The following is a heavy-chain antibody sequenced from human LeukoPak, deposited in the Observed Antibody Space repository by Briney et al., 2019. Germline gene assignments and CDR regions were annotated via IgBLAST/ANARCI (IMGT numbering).Heavy chain of an antibody. CDR2: IKEDGGEQ. J-gene: IGHJ4*02. Sequence: GGSLRLSCAASGFTFSTYWMTWVRQTPGKGLEWVANIKEDGGEQNYVDSVEGRFTISRDNTKNSVFLQMNSLRVEDTAVYYCARDRAVAGLFDNWGQGTLVTVSS. CDR1: GFTFSTYW. V-gene: IGHV3-7*01. D-gene: IGHD6-19*01. CDR3: ARDRAVAGLFDN.